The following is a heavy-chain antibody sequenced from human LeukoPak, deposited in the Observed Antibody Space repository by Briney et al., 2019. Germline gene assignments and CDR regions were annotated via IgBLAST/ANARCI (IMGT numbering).Heavy chain of an antibody. CDR2: INPSGGST. CDR3: ARLVGATFDY. D-gene: IGHD1-26*01. V-gene: IGHV1-46*01. Sequence: GASVKVSCKASGYTFTSYYMHWVRQAPGQGLEWMGIINPSGGSTSYAQKFQGRVTMTTDTSTSTAYMELRSLRSDDTAVYYCARLVGATFDYWGQGTLVTVSS. J-gene: IGHJ4*02. CDR1: GYTFTSYY.